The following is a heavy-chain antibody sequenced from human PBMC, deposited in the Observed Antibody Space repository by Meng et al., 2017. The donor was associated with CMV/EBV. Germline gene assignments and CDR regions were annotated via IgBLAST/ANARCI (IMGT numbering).Heavy chain of an antibody. CDR1: GFTFSSYS. D-gene: IGHD3-3*01. Sequence: GESLKISCAASGFTFSSYSMNWVRQAPGKGLEWVSSISSSSSYIYYADSVKGRFTISRDNAKNSLYLQMNSLRAEDTAVYYCARESTIFGVVIPNYYYYGMDVWGQGTTVTRLL. CDR2: ISSSSSYI. J-gene: IGHJ6*02. CDR3: ARESTIFGVVIPNYYYYGMDV. V-gene: IGHV3-21*01.